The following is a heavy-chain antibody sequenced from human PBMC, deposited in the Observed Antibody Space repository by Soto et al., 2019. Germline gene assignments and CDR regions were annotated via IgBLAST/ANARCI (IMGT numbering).Heavy chain of an antibody. CDR3: ARHSYVRSGWYSSGLDDY. CDR1: GGSISSSSYY. V-gene: IGHV4-39*01. Sequence: QLQLQESGPGLVKPSETLSLTCTVSGGSISSSSYYWGWIRQPPGKGLEWIGSIYYSGSTYYNPSLKSRVTISVDTSKNQFSLKLSSVTAADTAVYYCARHSYVRSGWYSSGLDDYWGQGTLVTVSS. D-gene: IGHD6-19*01. CDR2: IYYSGST. J-gene: IGHJ4*02.